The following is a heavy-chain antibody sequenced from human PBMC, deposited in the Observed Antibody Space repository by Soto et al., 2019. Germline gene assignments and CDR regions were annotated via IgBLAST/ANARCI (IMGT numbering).Heavy chain of an antibody. CDR1: GFAFTNYG. Sequence: ASVNVSFKASGFAFTNYGFSWVRQAPGQGLEWMGWISGYNGNTKYAEKFQGRVTMTTDTSTSTAHMELRSLRSDDTAVYYCEREGQAPYYYYGMDVWGQGNAVTVTS. CDR2: ISGYNGNT. V-gene: IGHV1-18*01. CDR3: EREGQAPYYYYGMDV. J-gene: IGHJ6*02.